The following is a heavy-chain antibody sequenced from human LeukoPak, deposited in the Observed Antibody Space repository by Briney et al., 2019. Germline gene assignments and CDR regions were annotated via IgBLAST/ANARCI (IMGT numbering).Heavy chain of an antibody. J-gene: IGHJ4*02. CDR1: GYTFTGYY. Sequence: ASVKVSCKASGYTFTGYYMHWVRQAPGQGLEWMGWINPNSGGTNYAQKFQGRVTMTRDTSISTAYMELSRLRSDDTAVYYCARGDDYYGSGSSPYPFDYWGQGTLVTVSS. V-gene: IGHV1-2*02. D-gene: IGHD3-10*01. CDR2: INPNSGGT. CDR3: ARGDDYYGSGSSPYPFDY.